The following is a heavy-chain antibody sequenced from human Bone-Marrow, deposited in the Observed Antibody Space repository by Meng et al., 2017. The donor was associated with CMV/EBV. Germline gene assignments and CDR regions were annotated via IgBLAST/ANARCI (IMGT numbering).Heavy chain of an antibody. Sequence: GGSLRLSCVASGFSFTTYWMHWVRQVPGKGLVWVSRINSDGSDTGYADSVNGRFTISRDNAKNSLYLQMNSLRAEDTAVYYCGGYSGSYGHWFDPWGQGTLVTVSS. CDR3: GGYSGSYGHWFDP. V-gene: IGHV3-74*01. J-gene: IGHJ5*02. D-gene: IGHD1-26*01. CDR2: INSDGSDT. CDR1: GFSFTTYW.